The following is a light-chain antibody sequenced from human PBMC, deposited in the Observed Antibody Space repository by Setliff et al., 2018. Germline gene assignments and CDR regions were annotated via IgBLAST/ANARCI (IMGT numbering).Light chain of an antibody. J-gene: IGLJ3*02. V-gene: IGLV2-23*02. Sequence: SALTQPASVSGSPGQSITISCTGTTNNIGSYNLVSWYQQHPGRAPKLIISEVSERPSGVSVRFSGSKSGNTASLTISGLRPEDEADYYCCSYQRPSTAVFGGGTKVTVL. CDR3: CSYQRPSTAV. CDR2: EVS. CDR1: TNNIGSYNL.